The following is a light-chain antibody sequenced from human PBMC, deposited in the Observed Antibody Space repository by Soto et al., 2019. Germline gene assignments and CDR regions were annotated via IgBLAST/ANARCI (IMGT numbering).Light chain of an antibody. J-gene: IGKJ5*01. CDR3: QQYNNWLLT. CDR2: GAP. CDR1: QTILSN. Sequence: EIVMTQSPATLSVSPGERVTLSCRASQTILSNLAWYQQKPGQAPRLLIYGAPTRATGIPARFSGSGSGTEFTLTISGLQSEDFAVYYCQQYNNWLLTFGQGTRLEIK. V-gene: IGKV3-15*01.